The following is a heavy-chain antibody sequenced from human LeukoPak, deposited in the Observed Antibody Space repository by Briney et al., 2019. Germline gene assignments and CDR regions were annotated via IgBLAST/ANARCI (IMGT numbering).Heavy chain of an antibody. Sequence: GGSLRLSCAASGFTSGFTFDDYGMNWVRQVPGKGLEWVSGISRDGGRTGYADSVQGRFAISRDNSRNSLHLQMNSLRVEDTAFYYCVKDSNYDFWSGYYKGFDNWGQGTLVTVSS. J-gene: IGHJ4*02. V-gene: IGHV3-20*04. CDR3: VKDSNYDFWSGYYKGFDN. CDR1: GFTFDDYG. D-gene: IGHD3-3*01. CDR2: ISRDGGRT.